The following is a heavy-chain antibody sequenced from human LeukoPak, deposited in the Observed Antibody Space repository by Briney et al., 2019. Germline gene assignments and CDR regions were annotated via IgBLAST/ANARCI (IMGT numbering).Heavy chain of an antibody. CDR1: GFTFRMYG. Sequence: GGSLRLSCAASGFTFRMYGMSWVRQAPGKGLEWVSTISGAGGSTYYADSVKGRFTISRDNSKNTLYLQMDGLRAEDTAIYYCAKDRIPGTGTLLGYWGQGTLVTVSS. V-gene: IGHV3-23*01. CDR3: AKDRIPGTGTLLGY. D-gene: IGHD6-13*01. J-gene: IGHJ4*02. CDR2: ISGAGGST.